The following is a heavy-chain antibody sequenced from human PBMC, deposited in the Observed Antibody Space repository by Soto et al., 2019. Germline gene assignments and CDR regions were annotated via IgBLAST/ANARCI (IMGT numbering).Heavy chain of an antibody. CDR2: ISYDGSNK. J-gene: IGHJ6*02. CDR3: ARVYSSSWYDDYYCYGMDV. CDR1: GFTFSSYA. Sequence: QVQLVESGGGVVQPGRSLRLSCAASGFTFSSYAMHWVRQAPGKGLEWVAVISYDGSNKYYADSVKGRFTISRDNSKNTLYLQMNSLRAEDTAVYYCARVYSSSWYDDYYCYGMDVWGQGTTVTVSS. V-gene: IGHV3-30-3*01. D-gene: IGHD6-13*01.